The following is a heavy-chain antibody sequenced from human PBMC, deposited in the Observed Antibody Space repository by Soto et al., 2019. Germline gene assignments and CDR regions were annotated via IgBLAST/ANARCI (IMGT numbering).Heavy chain of an antibody. V-gene: IGHV1-2*02. D-gene: IGHD1-26*01. CDR1: GYIFTGYY. CDR3: ARDLAKGGGSAGFDY. Sequence: ASVKVSCKASGYIFTGYYMYWVRQAPGQGFEWMGWINPKSGGTKYPQKFQGRVTMTRDTSLSTVYMTLTRLTSDDTAVYYCARDLAKGGGSAGFDYWGQGTLVTVSS. J-gene: IGHJ4*02. CDR2: INPKSGGT.